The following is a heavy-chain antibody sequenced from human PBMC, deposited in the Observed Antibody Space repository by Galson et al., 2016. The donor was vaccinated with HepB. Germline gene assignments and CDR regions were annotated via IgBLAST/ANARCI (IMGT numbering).Heavy chain of an antibody. CDR3: AKGVASTRRGVDY. CDR1: GFTFNDYA. CDR2: ISGSGGGT. Sequence: SLRLSCAASGFTFNDYAMTWVRQAPGRGLKWVSGISGSGGGTYYADSVKGRFTISRDNSKNTLYLQMNSLKVEDTARYYCAKGVASTRRGVDYWGQGILVTVSS. D-gene: IGHD1-26*01. V-gene: IGHV3-23*01. J-gene: IGHJ4*02.